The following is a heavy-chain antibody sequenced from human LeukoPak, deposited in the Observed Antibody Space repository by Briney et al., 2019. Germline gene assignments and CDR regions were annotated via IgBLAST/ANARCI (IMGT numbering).Heavy chain of an antibody. D-gene: IGHD3-16*02. Sequence: GGALRLSCAASGFTFSSYAMSWVRQAPGKGLEWASAISGSGGSTYYADSVKGRFTISRDNSKTTLYLQMNSLRAEDTAVYYCAKDRCPCDYWGQGTLVTVSS. V-gene: IGHV3-23*01. CDR1: GFTFSSYA. CDR3: AKDRCPCDY. J-gene: IGHJ4*02. CDR2: ISGSGGST.